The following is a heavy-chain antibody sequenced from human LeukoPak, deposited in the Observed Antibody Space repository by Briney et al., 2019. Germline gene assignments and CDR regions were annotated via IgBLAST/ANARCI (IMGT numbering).Heavy chain of an antibody. D-gene: IGHD6-13*01. Sequence: ASVKVSCKASGYTFTSYGISWVRQAPGQGLEWMGWISAYNGNTNYAQKLQGRVTMTTDTSTSTAYMELSRLRSDDTAVYYCAKSIAAAGGWFDPWGQGTLVTVSS. CDR1: GYTFTSYG. V-gene: IGHV1-18*01. CDR2: ISAYNGNT. J-gene: IGHJ5*02. CDR3: AKSIAAAGGWFDP.